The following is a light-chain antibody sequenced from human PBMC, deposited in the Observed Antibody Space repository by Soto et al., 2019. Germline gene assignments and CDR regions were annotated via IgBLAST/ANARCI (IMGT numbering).Light chain of an antibody. J-gene: IGLJ1*01. CDR3: GTWDSSLSIGV. CDR2: DNN. V-gene: IGLV1-51*01. Sequence: QSVLTQPPSVSAAPGQKVTISCSGSSSNIGNNYVSWYQHLPGTAPKLLIYDNNERPSGIPDRFSGSKSGTSATLGITGLQTVDEADYYCGTWDSSLSIGVFGTGTKLTVL. CDR1: SSNIGNNY.